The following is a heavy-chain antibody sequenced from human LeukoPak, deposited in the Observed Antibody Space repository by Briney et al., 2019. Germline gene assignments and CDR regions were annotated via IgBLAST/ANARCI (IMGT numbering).Heavy chain of an antibody. J-gene: IGHJ4*02. CDR2: ISAYNGNT. CDR1: GYTFTSYG. CDR3: ARDLRFLEWARSDY. V-gene: IGHV1-18*01. D-gene: IGHD3-3*01. Sequence: ASVKVSCKASGYTFTSYGISWVRQAPGQGLEWMGWISAYNGNTNYAQKLQGRVTMTTDTSTSTAYMELRSLRSDDTAVYYCARDLRFLEWARSDYWGQGTLVTVSS.